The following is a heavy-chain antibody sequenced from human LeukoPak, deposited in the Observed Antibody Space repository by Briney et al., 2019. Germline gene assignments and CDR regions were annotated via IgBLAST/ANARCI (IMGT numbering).Heavy chain of an antibody. D-gene: IGHD3-3*01. CDR2: ISWNSGSI. CDR1: GFTFSIYA. J-gene: IGHJ4*02. Sequence: GGSLRLSCAASGFTFSIYAMSWVRQAPGKGLEWVSGISWNSGSIGYADSVKGRFTISRDNAKNSLYLQMNSLRAEDTALYYCAKAGGDYDFDYWGQGTLVTVSS. CDR3: AKAGGDYDFDY. V-gene: IGHV3-9*01.